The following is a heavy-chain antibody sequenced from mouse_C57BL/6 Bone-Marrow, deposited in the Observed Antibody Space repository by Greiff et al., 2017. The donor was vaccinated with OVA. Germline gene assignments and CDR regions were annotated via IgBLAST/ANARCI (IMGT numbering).Heavy chain of an antibody. CDR1: GYTFTSYD. CDR3: ARGVVYYGSSYWYFDV. J-gene: IGHJ1*03. D-gene: IGHD1-1*01. Sequence: VQLQQSGPELVKPGASVKLSCKASGYTFTSYDINWVKQRPGQGLEWIGWIYPRDGSTKYNEKFKGKATLTVDTSSSTAYRERHSLTSEDASVYFGARGVVYYGSSYWYFDVWGTGTTVTVSS. V-gene: IGHV1-85*01. CDR2: IYPRDGST.